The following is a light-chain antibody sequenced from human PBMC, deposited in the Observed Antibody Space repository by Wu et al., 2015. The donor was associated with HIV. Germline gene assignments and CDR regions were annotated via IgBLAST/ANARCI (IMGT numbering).Light chain of an antibody. CDR3: QQYGSSPLT. CDR1: QSLSSSY. Sequence: EIVLTQSPGTLSLSPGERATLSCRASQSLSSSYLAWYQQRAGQAPRLLIYGASNRATGIPDRFSGSGSGTDFTLTIRRLEPEDFAVYYCQQYGSSPLTFGGRTKVEI. V-gene: IGKV3-20*01. CDR2: GAS. J-gene: IGKJ4*01.